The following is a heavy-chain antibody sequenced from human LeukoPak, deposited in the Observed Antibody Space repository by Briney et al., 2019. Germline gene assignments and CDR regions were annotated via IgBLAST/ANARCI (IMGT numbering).Heavy chain of an antibody. V-gene: IGHV1-69*04. CDR3: ARDTGTYYYYGMDV. J-gene: IGHJ6*02. Sequence: ASVKVSCKASGYTFTSYDINWVRQATGQGLEWMGRIIPILGIANYAQKFQGRVTITADKSTSTAYMELSSLRSEDTAVYYCARDTGTYYYYGMDVWGQGTTVTVSS. CDR1: GYTFTSYD. CDR2: IIPILGIA. D-gene: IGHD1-7*01.